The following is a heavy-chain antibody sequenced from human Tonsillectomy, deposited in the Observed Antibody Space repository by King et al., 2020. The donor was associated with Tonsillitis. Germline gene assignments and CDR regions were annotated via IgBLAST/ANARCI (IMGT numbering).Heavy chain of an antibody. J-gene: IGHJ4*02. CDR2: ISYDGSNK. D-gene: IGHD4-17*01. Sequence: VQLVESGGGVVQPGRSLRLSCVASGFTFSSYGMHWVRQAPGKGLEWVAVISYDGSNKYYADSVKGRFTISRDNSKNTLFLQMNSLRTEDTAVYYCANHGDIGGFDSWGQGTLVTVSS. CDR3: ANHGDIGGFDS. V-gene: IGHV3-30*18. CDR1: GFTFSSYG.